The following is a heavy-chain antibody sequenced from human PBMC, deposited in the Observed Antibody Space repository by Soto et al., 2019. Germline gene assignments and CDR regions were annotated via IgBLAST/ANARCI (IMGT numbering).Heavy chain of an antibody. Sequence: GGSLRLSCAASGFTFVTYAMTWVRQAQGKGLEWVSITSTSGDGTYYGDSVKGRFTISRDNSRNTLNLQMNSVRGEDTAVYYCAKNGDFWSWGMDVWGQGTTVTVSS. D-gene: IGHD3-3*01. J-gene: IGHJ6*02. CDR1: GFTFVTYA. CDR3: AKNGDFWSWGMDV. CDR2: TSTSGDGT. V-gene: IGHV3-23*01.